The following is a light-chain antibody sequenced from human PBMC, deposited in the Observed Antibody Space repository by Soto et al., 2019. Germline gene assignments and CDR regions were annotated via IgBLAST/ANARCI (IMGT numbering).Light chain of an antibody. CDR2: DAS. J-gene: IGKJ5*01. Sequence: AIQLTQSPSSLSASVGDRVTITCRASQGISSALAWYQQKPGKAPKLLIYDASSLESGVPSRFSGSGSGTDFTLTFSSLQPEDFATYYRQQFNSYLITFGQGTRLEIK. CDR3: QQFNSYLIT. CDR1: QGISSA. V-gene: IGKV1-13*02.